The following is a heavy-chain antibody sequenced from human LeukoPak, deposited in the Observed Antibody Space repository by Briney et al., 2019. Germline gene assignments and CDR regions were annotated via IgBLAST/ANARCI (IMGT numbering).Heavy chain of an antibody. J-gene: IGHJ3*02. Sequence: SETLSLACTVSGGSISSYYWSWIRQPPGKGLEWIGYIYYSGSTNYNPSLKSRVTISVDTSKNQFSLKLSSVTAADTAVYYCARDSGGSYYSAFDIWGQGTMVTVSS. V-gene: IGHV4-59*12. CDR3: ARDSGGSYYSAFDI. CDR1: GGSISSYY. D-gene: IGHD1-26*01. CDR2: IYYSGST.